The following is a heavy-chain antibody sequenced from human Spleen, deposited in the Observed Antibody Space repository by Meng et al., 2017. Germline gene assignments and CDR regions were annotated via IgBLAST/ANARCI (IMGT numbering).Heavy chain of an antibody. CDR3: ARLVGYCSSTSCYGPNYYYYGMDV. V-gene: IGHV5-51*01. Sequence: GGSLRLSCKGSGYSFTSYWIGWVRQMPGKGLEWMGIIYPGDSDTRYSPSFQGQVTISADKSISTAYLQWSSLKASDTAMYYCARLVGYCSSTSCYGPNYYYYGMDVWGQGTTVTVSS. CDR2: IYPGDSDT. D-gene: IGHD2-2*01. J-gene: IGHJ6*02. CDR1: GYSFTSYW.